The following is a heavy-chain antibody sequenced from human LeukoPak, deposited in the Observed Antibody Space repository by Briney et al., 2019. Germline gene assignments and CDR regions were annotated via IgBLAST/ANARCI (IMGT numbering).Heavy chain of an antibody. Sequence: PSETLSLTCTVSGGSISSYYWSWIRQPAGKGLEWIGRIYTSGSTNYNPSLLSRVTMSVDTSKNQFSLKLSSVTAADTAVYYCARAPSYSNPSTRYYYYYYMDVWGKGTTVTASS. J-gene: IGHJ6*03. V-gene: IGHV4-4*07. CDR2: IYTSGST. CDR3: ARAPSYSNPSTRYYYYYYMDV. D-gene: IGHD4-11*01. CDR1: GGSISSYY.